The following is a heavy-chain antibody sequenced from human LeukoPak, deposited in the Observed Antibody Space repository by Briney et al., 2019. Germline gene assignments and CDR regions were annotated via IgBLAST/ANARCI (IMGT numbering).Heavy chain of an antibody. CDR2: IYYSGNT. CDR3: ARRIAVAGKPFDY. V-gene: IGHV4-39*01. CDR1: RGSISSSSYY. D-gene: IGHD6-19*01. J-gene: IGHJ4*02. Sequence: PSETLSLTCTVSRGSISSSSYYWGWIRQPPGKGLEWIGSIYYSGNTNYNPSLKSRVTISVDTSKNQFSLKLTSVTAADTAVYYCARRIAVAGKPFDYWGQGTLVTVSS.